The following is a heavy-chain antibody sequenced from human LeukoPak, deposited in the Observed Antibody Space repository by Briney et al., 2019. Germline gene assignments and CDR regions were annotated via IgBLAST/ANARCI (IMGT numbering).Heavy chain of an antibody. D-gene: IGHD3-16*01. Sequence: GGSLRLSCAGSGFIFNNYAMHWVRQPPGKGLEWVSGISWNSGSIDYADSVKGRFTISRDNAKNSLYLQMNSLRAEDTAVYYCARDNVVPDYWGQGTLVTVSS. V-gene: IGHV3-9*01. CDR3: ARDNVVPDY. CDR1: GFIFNNYA. CDR2: ISWNSGSI. J-gene: IGHJ4*02.